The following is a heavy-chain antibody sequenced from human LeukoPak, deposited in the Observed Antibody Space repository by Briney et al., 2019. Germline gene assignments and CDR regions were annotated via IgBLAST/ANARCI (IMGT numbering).Heavy chain of an antibody. CDR1: GFTFNDYY. CDR2: ISVGSSHT. CDR3: ARGNGDGYNYVGAFDI. J-gene: IGHJ3*02. Sequence: GGSLRPSCEGSGFTFNDYYMGWIRQAPGKGLEWVLYISVGSSHTDYADSVKRRVTISRDSAKNSLYLQMNSLRVEDTAVYYCARGNGDGYNYVGAFDIWGQGTMVTVSS. D-gene: IGHD5-24*01. V-gene: IGHV3-11*06.